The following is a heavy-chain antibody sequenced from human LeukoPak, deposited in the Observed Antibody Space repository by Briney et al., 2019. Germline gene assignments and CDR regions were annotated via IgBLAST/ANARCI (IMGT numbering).Heavy chain of an antibody. Sequence: PGGSLRLSCAASGLTFSSYAMSWVRQAPGKGLEWVSAISGSGGSTYYADSVKGRFTISRDNSKNTLYLQMNSLRAEDTAVYYCAKGNYYDSKGNFDYWGQGTLVTVSS. V-gene: IGHV3-23*01. CDR3: AKGNYYDSKGNFDY. CDR2: ISGSGGST. J-gene: IGHJ4*02. CDR1: GLTFSSYA. D-gene: IGHD3-22*01.